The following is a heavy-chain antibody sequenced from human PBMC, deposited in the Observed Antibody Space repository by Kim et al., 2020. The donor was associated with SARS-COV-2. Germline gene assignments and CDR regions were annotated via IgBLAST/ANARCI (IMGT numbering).Heavy chain of an antibody. CDR3: AREAEAGTGGAFDY. CDR1: GYTFNAFV. J-gene: IGHJ4*02. CDR2: INTGNGDT. D-gene: IGHD6-13*01. Sequence: ASVKVSCKASGYTFNAFVIHWVRQAPGQRLEWMGWINTGNGDTKYSQKVQGKVTLTRDTSASTSYMELSSLRSEDTALYYCAREAEAGTGGAFDYWGPG. V-gene: IGHV1-3*04.